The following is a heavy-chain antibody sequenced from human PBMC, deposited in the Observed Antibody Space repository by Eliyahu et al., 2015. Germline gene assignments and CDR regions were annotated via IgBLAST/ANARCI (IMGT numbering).Heavy chain of an antibody. CDR3: ARHGRDSFFQH. J-gene: IGHJ1*01. CDR1: GXXXXSTSYY. V-gene: IGHV4-39*01. D-gene: IGHD1-26*01. Sequence: QLQLQESGPGLVKPSEXLSLTXXVSGXXXXSTSYYWXWTRQPPGKGLEWIGSIYYSGSTYYNPSLKSRVTISVDTSKNQVSLKLSSVTAADTAVYYCARHGRDSFFQHWGQGTLVTVSS. CDR2: IYYSGST.